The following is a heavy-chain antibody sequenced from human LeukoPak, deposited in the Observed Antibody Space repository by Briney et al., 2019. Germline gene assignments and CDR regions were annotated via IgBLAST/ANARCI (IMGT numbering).Heavy chain of an antibody. CDR2: IYYSGST. CDR1: GGSVSSGSYY. D-gene: IGHD4-17*01. Sequence: PSETLSLTCTVSGGSVSSGSYYWSWIRQPPGKGLEWIGYIYYSGSTNYNPSLKSRVTISVDRSKNQFSLKLSSVTAADTAVYYCARDRYGDHTYFDYWGQGTLVTVSS. CDR3: ARDRYGDHTYFDY. V-gene: IGHV4-61*01. J-gene: IGHJ4*02.